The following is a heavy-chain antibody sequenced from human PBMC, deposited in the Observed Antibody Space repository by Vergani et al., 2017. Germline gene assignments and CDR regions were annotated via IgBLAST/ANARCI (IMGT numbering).Heavy chain of an antibody. V-gene: IGHV4-4*02. CDR2: IYHSGST. Sequence: QVQLQESGPGLVKPSGTLSLTCAVSGGSISSSNWWSWVRQPPGKGLAWIGEIYHSGSTNYNPSLQSRVTISVDKSKNQFSLKLSSGTAADTAVYYWARDPSASAFDYWGQGTLVTVSS. D-gene: IGHD3-10*01. CDR3: ARDPSASAFDY. J-gene: IGHJ4*02. CDR1: GGSISSSNW.